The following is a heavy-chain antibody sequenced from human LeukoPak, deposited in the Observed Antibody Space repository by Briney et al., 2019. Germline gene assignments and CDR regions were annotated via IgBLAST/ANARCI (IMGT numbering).Heavy chain of an antibody. V-gene: IGHV1-18*01. CDR3: ARSVVRGRGEHTPFDY. J-gene: IGHJ4*02. CDR1: GYTFTSYG. D-gene: IGHD3-10*01. CDR2: ISAYNGNT. Sequence: ASVKVSCKASGYTFTSYGISWVRQAPGQGLEWMGWISAYNGNTNYAQKLQGRVTMTTDTSTSTAYMELRSLRSDDTAVYYCARSVVRGRGEHTPFDYWGQGTLVTVSS.